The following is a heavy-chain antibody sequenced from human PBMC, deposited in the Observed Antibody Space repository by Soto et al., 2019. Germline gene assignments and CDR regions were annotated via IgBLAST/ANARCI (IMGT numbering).Heavy chain of an antibody. CDR3: ARAKLPPTYVSFGWNSRGYGMDV. CDR1: GSTFTSYG. D-gene: IGHD1-1*01. CDR2: ISAYNGDT. J-gene: IGHJ6*02. V-gene: IGHV1-18*01. Sequence: ASVKVSCKASGSTFTSYGISWVRQAPGQGLEWMGWISAYNGDTNYAQKLQGRVTMTTDTSTSTAYMELRSLRSDDTAVYYCARAKLPPTYVSFGWNSRGYGMDVWGQGTTVTVSS.